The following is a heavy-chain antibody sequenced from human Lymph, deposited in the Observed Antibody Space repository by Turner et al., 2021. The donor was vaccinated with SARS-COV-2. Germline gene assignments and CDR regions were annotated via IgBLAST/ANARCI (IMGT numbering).Heavy chain of an antibody. Sequence: EVQLVESGGGLIQPGGSLRLFCAASGFTVSYNYMTWVRQAPGKGLEWVSVIYSGGSTYYADSVKGRFTISRDSSKNTLYLQMNSLRAEDTAVYYCARDRMEVGGMDVWGQGTTVTVSS. CDR1: GFTVSYNY. D-gene: IGHD3-3*01. J-gene: IGHJ6*02. V-gene: IGHV3-53*01. CDR2: IYSGGST. CDR3: ARDRMEVGGMDV.